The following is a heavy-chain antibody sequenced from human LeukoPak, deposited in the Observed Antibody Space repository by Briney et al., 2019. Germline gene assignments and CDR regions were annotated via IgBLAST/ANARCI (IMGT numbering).Heavy chain of an antibody. Sequence: GGSLRLSCAASGFTFSGYSMIWVRQAPGKGLEWVSSISSSSSYIYYADSVKGRFTISRDNAKNSLYLQMNSLRAEDTAAYYCARGPVITGFDWFDPWGQGTLVTVSS. CDR3: ARGPVITGFDWFDP. V-gene: IGHV3-21*01. CDR1: GFTFSGYS. D-gene: IGHD2-21*01. J-gene: IGHJ5*02. CDR2: ISSSSSYI.